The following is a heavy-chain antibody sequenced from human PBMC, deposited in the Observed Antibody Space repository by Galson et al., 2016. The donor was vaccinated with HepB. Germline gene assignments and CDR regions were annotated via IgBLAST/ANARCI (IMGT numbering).Heavy chain of an antibody. J-gene: IGHJ6*04. Sequence: SLRLSCAASGFTFSTYGMHWVRQAPGKGLEWVAVIWYDGTNEYYADSVRGRFTISRDNSKNSLYLQLRGLRAEDTAVYYCARDVLGGSQDFGRGHYYYYYGMDVWGKGTTVTVSS. CDR2: IWYDGTNE. V-gene: IGHV3-33*01. CDR3: ARDVLGGSQDFGRGHYYYYYGMDV. D-gene: IGHD3-3*01. CDR1: GFTFSTYG.